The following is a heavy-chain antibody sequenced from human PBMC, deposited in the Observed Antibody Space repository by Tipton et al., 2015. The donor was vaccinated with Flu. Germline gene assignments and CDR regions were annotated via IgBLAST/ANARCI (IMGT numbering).Heavy chain of an antibody. D-gene: IGHD3-10*01. CDR1: GGSISGYY. V-gene: IGHV4-59*01. Sequence: GLVKPSETLSLTCTVSGGSISGYYWNWIRRAPGKGLEWIGDIYYSGTIKYNPSLMSRVTISKDTSKNQFSLRLSSVTAADTALYYCAKGDYRGSGGYSDYWGQGTLVTVSS. J-gene: IGHJ4*02. CDR3: AKGDYRGSGGYSDY. CDR2: IYYSGTI.